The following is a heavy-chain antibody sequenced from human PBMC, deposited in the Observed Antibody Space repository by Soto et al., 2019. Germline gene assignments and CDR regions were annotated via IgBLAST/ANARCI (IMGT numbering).Heavy chain of an antibody. J-gene: IGHJ6*02. CDR3: AREGEYCIGTSCYGETQYGMEV. CDR1: GFAFSTYG. CDR2: ISHDGSNK. D-gene: IGHD2-2*01. V-gene: IGHV3-30*03. Sequence: QMQLVESGGGVVQPGRSLRLSCAASGFAFSTYGMNWVRQAPGKGLEWVAVISHDGSNKHYGDSMKGRFTISRDNSKNTLYLQMNSLRVEDTAVYYCAREGEYCIGTSCYGETQYGMEVWGQGTTVTVSS.